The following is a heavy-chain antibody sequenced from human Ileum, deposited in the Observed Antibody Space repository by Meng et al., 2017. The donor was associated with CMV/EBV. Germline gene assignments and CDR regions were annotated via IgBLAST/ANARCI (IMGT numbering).Heavy chain of an antibody. Sequence: ASGFTFSSYAMSGVRQAPGKGLEWVSAISGSGDKYYANSVKGRFTISRDNSLNALYLQLNTLRAEDTAVYYCARSEYCSSTSCLEVHWGQGTLVTVSS. J-gene: IGHJ4*02. CDR2: ISGSGDK. D-gene: IGHD2-2*01. CDR3: ARSEYCSSTSCLEVH. CDR1: GFTFSSYA. V-gene: IGHV3-23*01.